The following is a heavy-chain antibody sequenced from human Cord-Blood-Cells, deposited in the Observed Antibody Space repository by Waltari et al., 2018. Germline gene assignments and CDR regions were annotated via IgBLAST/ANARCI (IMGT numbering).Heavy chain of an antibody. D-gene: IGHD2-2*01. CDR1: GFTFSSYS. CDR2: ISSSSSYI. Sequence: EVQLVESGGGLVKPGGSLRLSCAASGFTFSSYSMNWVRQAPGKGLEGVSSISSSSSYIYYADSVKGRFTISRDNAKNSLYLQMNSLRAEDTAVYYCARDRYCSSTSCYDYWGQGTLVTVSS. J-gene: IGHJ4*02. CDR3: ARDRYCSSTSCYDY. V-gene: IGHV3-21*01.